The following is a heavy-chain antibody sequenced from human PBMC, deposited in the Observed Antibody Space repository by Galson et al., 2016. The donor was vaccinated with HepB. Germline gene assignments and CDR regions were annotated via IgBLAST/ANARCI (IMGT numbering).Heavy chain of an antibody. V-gene: IGHV3-15*07. Sequence: SLRLSCAASGFSFSNAWMNWVRQAPGKGLEWVGRIKSKPDGGTRDYAAHVKGRFSVSRDDSENTLYLQMNSLKTEDSAVYYCATGGSYSTNDPFDIWGQGTMVTVSS. D-gene: IGHD1-26*01. CDR2: IKSKPDGGTR. J-gene: IGHJ3*02. CDR1: GFSFSNAW. CDR3: ATGGSYSTNDPFDI.